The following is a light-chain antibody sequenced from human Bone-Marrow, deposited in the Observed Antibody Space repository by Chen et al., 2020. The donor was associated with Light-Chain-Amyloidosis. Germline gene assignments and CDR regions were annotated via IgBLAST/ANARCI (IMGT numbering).Light chain of an antibody. V-gene: IGKV1-39*01. CDR2: AAS. J-gene: IGKJ4*01. CDR1: QSISGY. CDR3: QQSYSTPLT. Sequence: DVQMTQSPSSLSASVGDRVTITCRASQSISGYLNWYQQKPGKAPKDLIYAASSLQSGVPSRFSGSGSGTDFTLTISSLQPEDFATYYCQQSYSTPLTFGGGTKVEIK.